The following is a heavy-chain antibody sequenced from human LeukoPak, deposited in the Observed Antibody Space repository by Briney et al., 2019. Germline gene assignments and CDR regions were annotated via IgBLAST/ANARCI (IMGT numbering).Heavy chain of an antibody. Sequence: SETLSLTCAVYGGSFSGYYWSWIRQPPGKGLQWIGEIHHSVSTTYNPSLKSRVTISVDTSKNQFSLKLSSVTAADTAVYYCCRGFGELHWFDPWGQGTLVTVSS. V-gene: IGHV4-34*01. CDR3: CRGFGELHWFDP. D-gene: IGHD3-10*01. CDR1: GGSFSGYY. CDR2: IHHSVST. J-gene: IGHJ5*02.